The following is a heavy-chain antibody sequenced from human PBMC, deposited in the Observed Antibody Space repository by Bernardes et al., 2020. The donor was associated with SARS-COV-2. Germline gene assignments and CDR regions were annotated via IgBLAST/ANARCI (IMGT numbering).Heavy chain of an antibody. CDR1: GFSLSTSGVG. D-gene: IGHD2-2*01. V-gene: IGHV2-5*01. CDR2: IYWNDDK. Sequence: SGPTLVKPTQTLTLTCTFSGFSLSTSGVGVGWIRQPPGKALEWLALIYWNDDKRYSPSLKSRLTITKDTSKNQVVLTMTNMDPVDTATYYCAHTGVVPAAIVRRGEFDYWGQGTLVTVSS. J-gene: IGHJ4*02. CDR3: AHTGVVPAAIVRRGEFDY.